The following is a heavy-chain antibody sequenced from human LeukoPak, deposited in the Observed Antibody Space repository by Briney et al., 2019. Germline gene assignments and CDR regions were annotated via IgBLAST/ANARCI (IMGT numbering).Heavy chain of an antibody. Sequence: PGGSLRLSCAASGFTFDDYAMHWVRQAPGKGLEWVSGISWNSGSIGYADSVKGRFTISRDNAKNSLYLQMNSLRAEDTALYYCAKATGYSSGWYLGWGQGTLVTVSS. V-gene: IGHV3-9*01. CDR2: ISWNSGSI. J-gene: IGHJ4*02. CDR3: AKATGYSSGWYLG. CDR1: GFTFDDYA. D-gene: IGHD6-19*01.